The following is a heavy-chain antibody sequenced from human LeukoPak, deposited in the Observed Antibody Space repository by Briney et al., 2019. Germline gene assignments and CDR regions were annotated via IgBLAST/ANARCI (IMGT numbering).Heavy chain of an antibody. CDR1: GLTFSSYE. D-gene: IGHD6-19*01. V-gene: IGHV3-72*01. CDR2: TRNKANSHTT. Sequence: GGSLRLSCAASGLTFSSYEMNWVRQAPGRGLEWVARTRNKANSHTTEYAASVKGRFTISRDDSKNSLYLQMNSLKTEDTAVYYCVGGGSSGLIAYWGQGTLVTVSS. J-gene: IGHJ4*02. CDR3: VGGGSSGLIAY.